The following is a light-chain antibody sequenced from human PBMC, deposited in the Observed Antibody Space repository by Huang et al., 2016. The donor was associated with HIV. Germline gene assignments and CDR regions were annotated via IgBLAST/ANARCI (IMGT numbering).Light chain of an antibody. CDR1: QNITKS. J-gene: IGKJ5*01. CDR3: QQSFSVPRT. CDR2: TAS. Sequence: DIQMTQSPPSLSASVGDRVTFTCRANQNITKSLNWYQQKPEKATKLLIYTASTLESGVPSRFSGGGSGSRFTLNITNLQPEDLATYYCQQSFSVPRTFG. V-gene: IGKV1-39*01.